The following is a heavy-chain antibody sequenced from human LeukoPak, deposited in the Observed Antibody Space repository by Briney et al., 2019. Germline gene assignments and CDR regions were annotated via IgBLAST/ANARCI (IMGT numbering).Heavy chain of an antibody. V-gene: IGHV3-23*01. J-gene: IGHJ4*02. CDR3: VTAPTRTYSVY. D-gene: IGHD2-15*01. CDR2: ISGSGDNI. Sequence: TGGSLRLSCPASGFTFGSYAMSWVRQAPGKGLEWVSAISGSGDNIYYADSVKGRFTISRDNSKNTLYLQMNSLRAEDTAVYYCVTAPTRTYSVYWGQGTLVTVSS. CDR1: GFTFGSYA.